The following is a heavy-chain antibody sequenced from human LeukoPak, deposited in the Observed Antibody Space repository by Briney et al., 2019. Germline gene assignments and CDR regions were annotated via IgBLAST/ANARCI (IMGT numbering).Heavy chain of an antibody. V-gene: IGHV3-30*18. CDR3: AKPYTARMAVAGRDQHGTVDY. CDR1: GFTFSSYG. CDR2: ISYDGSNK. D-gene: IGHD6-19*01. J-gene: IGHJ4*02. Sequence: PGRSLRLSCAASGFTFSSYGMHWVRQAPGKGLEWVAVISYDGSNKYYADSVKGRFTISRDNSKNTLYLQMNSLRAEDTAVYYCAKPYTARMAVAGRDQHGTVDYWGQGTLVTVSS.